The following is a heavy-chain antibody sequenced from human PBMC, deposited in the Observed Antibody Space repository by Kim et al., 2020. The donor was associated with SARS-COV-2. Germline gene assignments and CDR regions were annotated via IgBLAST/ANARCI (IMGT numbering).Heavy chain of an antibody. V-gene: IGHV5-51*01. D-gene: IGHD6-6*01. CDR1: GYSFTSYW. Sequence: GESLKISCKGSGYSFTSYWIGWVRQMPGKGLEWMGIIYPGDSDTRYSPSFQGQVTISADKSISTAYLQWSSLKASDTAMYYCARSSIAARLFMYYYGMDVWGQGTTITVSS. CDR3: ARSSIAARLFMYYYGMDV. J-gene: IGHJ6*02. CDR2: IYPGDSDT.